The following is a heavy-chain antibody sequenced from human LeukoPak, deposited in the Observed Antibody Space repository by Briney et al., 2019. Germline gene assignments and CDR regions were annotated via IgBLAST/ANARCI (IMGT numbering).Heavy chain of an antibody. Sequence: SETLSLTCIVSGGSISSHYWSWIRQPPGQGLEWIGYIYYSGSTNYNPSLKSRVTISVDTSKNQFSLKLSSVTAADTAVYYCASVSTTGTTNFDIWGQGTMVTVSS. CDR1: GGSISSHY. CDR3: ASVSTTGTTNFDI. V-gene: IGHV4-59*08. D-gene: IGHD1-1*01. J-gene: IGHJ3*02. CDR2: IYYSGST.